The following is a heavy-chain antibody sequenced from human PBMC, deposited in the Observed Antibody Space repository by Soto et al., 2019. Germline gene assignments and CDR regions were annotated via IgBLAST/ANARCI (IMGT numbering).Heavy chain of an antibody. Sequence: AGGSLRLSCAASGFTFSNAWMSWVRQAPGKGLEWVGRIKSKTDGGTTDYAAPVKGRFTISRDDSKNTLYLQMNSLKTEDTAVYYCTTDLGRVLRYFDWLLWSSGWGQGTLVTVSS. V-gene: IGHV3-15*01. J-gene: IGHJ4*02. D-gene: IGHD3-9*01. CDR3: TTDLGRVLRYFDWLLWSSG. CDR2: IKSKTDGGTT. CDR1: GFTFSNAW.